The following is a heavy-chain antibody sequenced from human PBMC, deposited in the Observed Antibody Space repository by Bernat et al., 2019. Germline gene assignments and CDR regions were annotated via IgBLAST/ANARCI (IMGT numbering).Heavy chain of an antibody. Sequence: QVQLQESGPGLVKPSETLSLTCTVSRGSISSYYWSWIRQSPGKGLEWIAYLHYSGNTNYNPSLKSRATISVDTSKNQFSLKLSPVVAADTAVYYCASVPLVCSDGSCYYYVDVWGKGTPVTVSS. V-gene: IGHV4-59*01. CDR3: ASVPLVCSDGSCYYYVDV. CDR1: RGSISSYY. J-gene: IGHJ6*03. CDR2: LHYSGNT. D-gene: IGHD2-15*01.